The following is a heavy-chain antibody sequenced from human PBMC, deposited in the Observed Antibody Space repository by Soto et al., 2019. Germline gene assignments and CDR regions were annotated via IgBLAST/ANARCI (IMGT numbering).Heavy chain of an antibody. J-gene: IGHJ6*02. CDR3: AKDIGGYYGMDV. Sequence: ESLQISCAASGFTFDDYAMHWVRQAPGQGLEWVSLISGDGGSTYYADSVKGRFTISRDNSKNSLYLQMNSLRTEDTAVYYCAKDIGGYYGMDVWGQGTTVTVSS. CDR2: ISGDGGST. CDR1: GFTFDDYA. V-gene: IGHV3-43*02. D-gene: IGHD3-10*01.